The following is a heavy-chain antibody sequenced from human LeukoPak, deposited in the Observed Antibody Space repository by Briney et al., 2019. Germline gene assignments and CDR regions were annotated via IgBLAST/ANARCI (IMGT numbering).Heavy chain of an antibody. CDR2: ISSSSSYI. J-gene: IGHJ5*02. Sequence: GGSLRLSCAASGFTFSSYTMNWVRQAPGKGLEWVSSISSSSSYIYYADSVKGRFTISRDNAKNSLYLQMNSLRAEDTAVYYCATYPTARFDPWGQGTLVTVSS. CDR3: ATYPTARFDP. V-gene: IGHV3-21*01. CDR1: GFTFSSYT. D-gene: IGHD1-26*01.